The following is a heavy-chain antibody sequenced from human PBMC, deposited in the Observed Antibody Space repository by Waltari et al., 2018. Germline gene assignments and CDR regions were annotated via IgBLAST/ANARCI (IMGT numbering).Heavy chain of an antibody. J-gene: IGHJ3*02. D-gene: IGHD1-26*01. Sequence: QVHLVQSGAEVKQPGSSVKVSCKASGGTFGTYAITWVRQAPGQGLEWLGGLSPIYGTPNYEAKFQCRVTVSADASTSTAYLEVRSLRSEDTAVYYCAKREIGYAFDIWGQGTMVTVSS. CDR2: LSPIYGTP. V-gene: IGHV1-69*12. CDR1: GGTFGTYA. CDR3: AKREIGYAFDI.